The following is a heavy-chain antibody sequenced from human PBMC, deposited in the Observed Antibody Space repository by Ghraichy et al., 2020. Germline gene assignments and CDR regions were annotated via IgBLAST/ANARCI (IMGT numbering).Heavy chain of an antibody. CDR2: ISGSGGST. CDR3: AKARSLAYCGGDCPYYFDY. CDR1: GFTFSSYA. Sequence: GGSLRLSCAASGFTFSSYAMSWVRQAPGKGLEWVSAISGSGGSTYYADSVKGRFTISRDNSKNTLYLQMNSLRAEDTAVYYCAKARSLAYCGGDCPYYFDYWGQGTLVTVSS. V-gene: IGHV3-23*01. D-gene: IGHD2-21*02. J-gene: IGHJ4*02.